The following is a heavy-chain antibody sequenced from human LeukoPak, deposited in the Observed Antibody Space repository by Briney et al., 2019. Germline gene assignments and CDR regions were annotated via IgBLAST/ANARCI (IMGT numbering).Heavy chain of an antibody. CDR1: GFTFSSYA. Sequence: PGGSLRLSCAASGFTFSSYAMHWVRQAPGKGLEWVAVISYDGSNKYYADSVKGRFIISRDNSKNTLYLQMNSLRAEDTAVYYCARDCGLYYDFWSGYDYWGQGTLVTVSS. V-gene: IGHV3-30-3*01. J-gene: IGHJ4*02. CDR2: ISYDGSNK. D-gene: IGHD3-3*01. CDR3: ARDCGLYYDFWSGYDY.